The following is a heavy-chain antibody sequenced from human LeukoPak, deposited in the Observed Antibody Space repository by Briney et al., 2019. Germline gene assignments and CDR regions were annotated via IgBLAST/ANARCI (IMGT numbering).Heavy chain of an antibody. D-gene: IGHD6-13*01. V-gene: IGHV1-2*02. Sequence: ASVKVSCKASGYTFTGYYMHWVRQAPGQGFEWMGWINPNSGGTNYAQKFQGRVTMTRDTSINTAYMELSRLRSDDTAVYYCARGFAGYSSSWFDYWGQGTLVTVSS. CDR2: INPNSGGT. CDR1: GYTFTGYY. J-gene: IGHJ4*02. CDR3: ARGFAGYSSSWFDY.